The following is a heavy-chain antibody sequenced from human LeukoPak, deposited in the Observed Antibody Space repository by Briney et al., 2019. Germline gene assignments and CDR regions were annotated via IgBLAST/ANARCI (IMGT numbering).Heavy chain of an antibody. D-gene: IGHD6-13*01. Sequence: GGSLRLSCEVSGLTFSRYSMSWVRQVPGKGLEWVSGISAGGGDRWYPDSVKGRFTISRDNSKNTLFLQMNSLTVEDTAIYYCAKDAAGPEYWGQGTRVTVSS. V-gene: IGHV3-23*01. CDR3: AKDAAGPEY. CDR2: ISAGGGDR. J-gene: IGHJ4*02. CDR1: GLTFSRYS.